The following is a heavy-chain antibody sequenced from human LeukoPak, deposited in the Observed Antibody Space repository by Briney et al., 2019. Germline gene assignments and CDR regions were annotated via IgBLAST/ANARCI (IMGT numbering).Heavy chain of an antibody. CDR3: AVRYCSTSSCYPYFDY. Sequence: SQTLSLTCTVSGGSISSVDYYWSWIRQPPGKGLEWIGYIYYSGSTYYNPSLKGRLTISVDTSKNHFSLKLSSMTAADPAVYYCAVRYCSTSSCYPYFDYWGQGTLVTVSS. CDR1: GGSISSVDYY. V-gene: IGHV4-30-4*08. D-gene: IGHD2-2*01. CDR2: IYYSGST. J-gene: IGHJ4*02.